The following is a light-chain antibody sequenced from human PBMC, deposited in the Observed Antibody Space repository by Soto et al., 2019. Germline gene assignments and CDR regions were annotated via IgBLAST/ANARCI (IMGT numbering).Light chain of an antibody. CDR2: GAS. V-gene: IGKV3-11*01. CDR1: RSVGAY. J-gene: IGKJ5*01. Sequence: EIVLAQSPGTLSLSPGERATLSCRASRSVGAYLAWYQQSPGLAPRLLIYGASTRATGIPARFSGSGSGTDFTLTISSLEPEDFAVYYCQQRSNWPPITFGQGTRLEIK. CDR3: QQRSNWPPIT.